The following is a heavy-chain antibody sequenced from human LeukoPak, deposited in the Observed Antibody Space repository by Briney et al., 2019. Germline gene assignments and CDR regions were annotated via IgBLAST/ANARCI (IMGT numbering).Heavy chain of an antibody. V-gene: IGHV3-23*01. Sequence: GGSLRLSCAASGFTFSSYEMNWVRQAPGKGLEWVSAISGSGGSTYYADSVKGRFTISRDNSKNTLYLQMNSLRAEDTAVYYCAKMGYDSSGYYYVLGYFQHWGQGTLVTVSS. CDR3: AKMGYDSSGYYYVLGYFQH. J-gene: IGHJ1*01. CDR1: GFTFSSYE. CDR2: ISGSGGST. D-gene: IGHD3-22*01.